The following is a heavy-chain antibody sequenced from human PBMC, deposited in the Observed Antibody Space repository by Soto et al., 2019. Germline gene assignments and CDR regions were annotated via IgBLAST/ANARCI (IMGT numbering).Heavy chain of an antibody. Sequence: PGGSLRLSCAASGFTFSSYAMHWVRQAPGKGLEWVAVISYDGSNKYYADSVKGRFTISRDNSKNTLYLQMNSLRAEDTAVYYCARPQWLGPYYYYGMDVWGQGTTVTVSS. V-gene: IGHV3-30-3*01. D-gene: IGHD6-19*01. J-gene: IGHJ6*02. CDR3: ARPQWLGPYYYYGMDV. CDR2: ISYDGSNK. CDR1: GFTFSSYA.